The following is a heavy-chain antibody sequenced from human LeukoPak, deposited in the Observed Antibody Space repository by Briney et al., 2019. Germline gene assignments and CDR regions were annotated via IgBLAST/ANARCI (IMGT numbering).Heavy chain of an antibody. V-gene: IGHV1-18*01. CDR1: GYTFTSYG. CDR3: ARDPPYYYDILTGYQPLFDY. CDR2: ISAYNGNT. Sequence: GASVKVSCKASGYTFTSYGISWVRQAPGQGLEWMGWISAYNGNTNYAQKLQGRVTMTTDTSTSTAYMDLRSLRSDDTAVYYCARDPPYYYDILTGYQPLFDYWGQGTLVTVSS. D-gene: IGHD3-9*01. J-gene: IGHJ4*02.